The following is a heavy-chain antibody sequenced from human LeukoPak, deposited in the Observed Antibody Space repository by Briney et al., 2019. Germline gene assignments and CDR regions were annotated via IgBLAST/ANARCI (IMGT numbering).Heavy chain of an antibody. CDR3: ARGRSGWSFEFDF. Sequence: SETLSLTCTVSGGSIGTYYWGWIRLPPGNGLEWIGYIYHSGSTNYNPSLKSRVTISVDRSKNQFSLKLTSVTAADTAVYYCARGRSGWSFEFDFWGQGTLVTVSS. CDR1: GGSIGTYY. J-gene: IGHJ4*02. D-gene: IGHD6-19*01. V-gene: IGHV4-59*01. CDR2: IYHSGST.